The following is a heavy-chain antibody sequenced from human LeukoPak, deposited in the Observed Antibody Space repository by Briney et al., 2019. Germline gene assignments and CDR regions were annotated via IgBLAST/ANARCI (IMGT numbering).Heavy chain of an antibody. Sequence: ASVKVSCKASGYTFTGYCMHWVRQAPGQGLEWMGWINPNSGGTNYAQKFQGRVTMTRDTSISTAYMELSRLRSDDTAVYYCARDLYYYDSSGYVDYWGQGTLVTVSS. D-gene: IGHD3-22*01. CDR3: ARDLYYYDSSGYVDY. CDR2: INPNSGGT. V-gene: IGHV1-2*02. J-gene: IGHJ4*02. CDR1: GYTFTGYC.